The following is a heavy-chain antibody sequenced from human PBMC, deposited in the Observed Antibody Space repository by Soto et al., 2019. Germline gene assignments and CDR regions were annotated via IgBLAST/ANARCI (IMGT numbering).Heavy chain of an antibody. V-gene: IGHV1-46*01. Sequence: AWVKLPCKAAGYSFTGYYMHWVRQAPGQGFEWMRIINPSGGSTSYAQKFQGRVTMTRDTSTSTVYMELSSLRSEDTAVYYCARCDYYDSSGYYEPGDTRDAFDIWGQGTMVTVSS. J-gene: IGHJ3*02. D-gene: IGHD3-22*01. CDR3: ARCDYYDSSGYYEPGDTRDAFDI. CDR2: INPSGGST. CDR1: GYSFTGYY.